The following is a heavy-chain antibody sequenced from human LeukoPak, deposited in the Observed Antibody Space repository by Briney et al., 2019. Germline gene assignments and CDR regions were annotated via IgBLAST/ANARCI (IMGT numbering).Heavy chain of an antibody. CDR2: VHRDGTT. Sequence: PSQTLSLTCAVSGGSVTSINCWTWVGHPPGKGLEWIGEVHRDGTTNYHPSLKSRLIMSVNLPENHISLKLTSVTAEDTAVYYWAREGGFYRPLDYSGEGSLVTASS. CDR1: GGSVTSINC. CDR3: AREGGFYRPLDY. V-gene: IGHV4-4*02. J-gene: IGHJ4*02. D-gene: IGHD3-3*01.